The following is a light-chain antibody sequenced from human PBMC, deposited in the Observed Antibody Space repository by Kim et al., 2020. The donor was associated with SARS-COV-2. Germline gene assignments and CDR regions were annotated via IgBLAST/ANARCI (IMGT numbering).Light chain of an antibody. CDR2: GVN. V-gene: IGLV2-14*03. CDR3: GSFTGTNSRL. Sequence: GHSITISCTGTSSDVGDYNYISWYQQHPGKAPKLRIYGVNHRPSGVSNRFSGSKSGNTASLTISGLQAEDEADYYCGSFTGTNSRLFGGGTQLTVL. J-gene: IGLJ3*02. CDR1: SSDVGDYNY.